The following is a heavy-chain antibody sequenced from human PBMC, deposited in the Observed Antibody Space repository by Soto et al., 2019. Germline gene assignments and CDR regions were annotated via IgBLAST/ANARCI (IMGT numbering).Heavy chain of an antibody. CDR2: IYYTGTT. D-gene: IGHD2-21*01. CDR3: VRGWGRAGSVIPVLTDVLDI. CDR1: GGSTSSADYF. Sequence: QVQLQESGPGLVKPSQTLSLTCTVSGGSTSSADYFWSWIRQPPGKGLEWIGDIYYTGTTNYNPALKSRVAMSIDTSKNQFSLKLSSVTAADTAVYYCVRGWGRAGSVIPVLTDVLDIWGQGTMVTVSS. V-gene: IGHV4-30-4*01. J-gene: IGHJ3*02.